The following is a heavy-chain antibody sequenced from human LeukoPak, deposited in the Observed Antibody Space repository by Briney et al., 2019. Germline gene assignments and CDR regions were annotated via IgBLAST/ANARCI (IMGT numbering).Heavy chain of an antibody. V-gene: IGHV3-23*01. Sequence: PGGSLRLSCAATGFTFSRYGMSWVRQAPGKGLEWVSLISGSGTSSKYADSVKGRFTISRDNSKNTLYLQMNSLRAEDTAVYYCARVGQATSSGWYYWGQGTLVTVFS. CDR3: ARVGQATSSGWYY. CDR2: ISGSGTSS. CDR1: GFTFSRYG. J-gene: IGHJ4*02. D-gene: IGHD6-19*01.